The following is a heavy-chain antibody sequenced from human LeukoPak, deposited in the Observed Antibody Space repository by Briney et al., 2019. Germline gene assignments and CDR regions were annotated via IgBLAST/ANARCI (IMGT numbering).Heavy chain of an antibody. CDR2: ISSSSSYI. V-gene: IGHV3-21*01. Sequence: PGGSLRLSCAASGFTFSSYSMNWVRQAPGKGLEWVSSISSSSSYIYYADSVKGRFTISRDNAKNSLYLQMNSLRAEDTAVYYCARDLTAAGIQNYYYYGMDVWGQGTTVTVSS. D-gene: IGHD6-13*01. CDR1: GFTFSSYS. J-gene: IGHJ6*02. CDR3: ARDLTAAGIQNYYYYGMDV.